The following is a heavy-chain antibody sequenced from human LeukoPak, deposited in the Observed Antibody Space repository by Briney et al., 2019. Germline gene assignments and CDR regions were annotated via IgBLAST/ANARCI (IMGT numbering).Heavy chain of an antibody. CDR1: GYTFTGYY. Sequence: ASVKVSCKASGYTFTGYYMHWVRQAPGQGLEWMGWINPNSGGTNYAQKFQGWVTMTRDTSISTAYMGLSRLRSDDTAVYYCARARRSSWPYFDYWGQGTLVTVSS. D-gene: IGHD6-13*01. V-gene: IGHV1-2*04. J-gene: IGHJ4*02. CDR2: INPNSGGT. CDR3: ARARRSSWPYFDY.